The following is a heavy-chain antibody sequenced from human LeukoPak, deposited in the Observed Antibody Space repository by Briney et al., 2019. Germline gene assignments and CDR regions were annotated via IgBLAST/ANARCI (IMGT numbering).Heavy chain of an antibody. Sequence: ASVKVSCKASGCTFTGYYMHWVRQAPGQGLEWMGWINPNSGGTNYAQKFQGWVAMTRDTSISTAYMELSRLRSDDTAVYYCARARDSSGYSYYFDYWGQGTLVTVSS. CDR1: GCTFTGYY. CDR3: ARARDSSGYSYYFDY. D-gene: IGHD3-22*01. CDR2: INPNSGGT. J-gene: IGHJ4*02. V-gene: IGHV1-2*04.